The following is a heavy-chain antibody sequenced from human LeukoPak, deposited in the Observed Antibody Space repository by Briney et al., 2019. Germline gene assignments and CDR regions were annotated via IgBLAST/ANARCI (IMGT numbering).Heavy chain of an antibody. D-gene: IGHD2-15*01. CDR3: ARERSYCSGATCSLDL. J-gene: IGHJ5*02. CDR2: TGLSSSYI. V-gene: IGHV3-21*01. Sequence: PGGSLRLFCTASGFTFGDYAMSWFRQAPGKGLEWIASTGLSSSYIGYADSVKGRFTISRDNGENSVYLQMNSLRAEDTAVYFCARERSYCSGATCSLDLWGQGTLVTVSS. CDR1: GFTFGDYA.